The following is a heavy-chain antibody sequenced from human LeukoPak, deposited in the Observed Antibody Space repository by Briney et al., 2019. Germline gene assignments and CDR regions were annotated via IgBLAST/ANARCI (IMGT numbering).Heavy chain of an antibody. CDR3: AREQDDSSGYYYFDY. D-gene: IGHD3-22*01. J-gene: IGHJ4*02. CDR2: INHSGST. Sequence: PSETLSLTCAVYGGSFSGYYWSWIRQPPGKGLEWIGEINHSGSTNYNPSLKSRVTISVDTSKNQFSLKLSSVTAADTAVYYCAREQDDSSGYYYFDYWGQGTLVTVSS. V-gene: IGHV4-34*01. CDR1: GGSFSGYY.